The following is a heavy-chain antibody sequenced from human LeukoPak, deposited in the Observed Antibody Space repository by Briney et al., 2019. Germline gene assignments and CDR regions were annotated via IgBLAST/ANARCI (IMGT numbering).Heavy chain of an antibody. CDR2: IYYSGST. CDR3: ARDRKANWGYGYFDL. Sequence: SETLSLTCTVSGGSISSHYWSWIRQSPGKGLEWIGYIYYSGSTNYNPSLKSRVTISVDTSKNQFSLKLSSVTAADTAVYYCARDRKANWGYGYFDLWGRGTLVTVSS. D-gene: IGHD7-27*01. CDR1: GGSISSHY. V-gene: IGHV4-59*11. J-gene: IGHJ2*01.